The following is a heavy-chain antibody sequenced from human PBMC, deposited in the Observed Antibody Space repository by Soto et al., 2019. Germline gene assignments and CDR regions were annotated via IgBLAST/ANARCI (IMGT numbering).Heavy chain of an antibody. Sequence: GESLKISCKGSGYNFAGYWIAWVRQMPGKGLELMGIIYPSDSDTRYRPSFQGQVTISADKSISSAYLQWSSLRASDTAMYYCARGGGSTRNFDYWGQGTQVTVSS. CDR1: GYNFAGYW. CDR3: ARGGGSTRNFDY. V-gene: IGHV5-51*01. J-gene: IGHJ4*02. CDR2: IYPSDSDT. D-gene: IGHD1-1*01.